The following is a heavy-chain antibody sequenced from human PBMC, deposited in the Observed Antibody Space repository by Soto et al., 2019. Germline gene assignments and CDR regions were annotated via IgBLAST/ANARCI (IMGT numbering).Heavy chain of an antibody. J-gene: IGHJ4*02. D-gene: IGHD3-3*01. Sequence: GGSLRLSCAVSGFTFSSHWMHWVRQAPGKGLVWVSRINSDGSSTNYADSVKGRFTISRDNAKNTLYLQMNSLRADDTAVYYCARDSSPYYDFWSGFYTYFDYWGQGALVTVSS. CDR3: ARDSSPYYDFWSGFYTYFDY. CDR2: INSDGSST. V-gene: IGHV3-74*01. CDR1: GFTFSSHW.